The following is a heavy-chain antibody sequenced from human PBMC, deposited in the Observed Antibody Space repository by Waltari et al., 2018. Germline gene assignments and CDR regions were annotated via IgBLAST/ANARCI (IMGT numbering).Heavy chain of an antibody. J-gene: IGHJ4*02. V-gene: IGHV3-21*01. D-gene: IGHD5-12*01. CDR2: IRSSSSYI. CDR3: ASHVEMATTPGY. CDR1: GFTFSSYS. Sequence: EVQLVESGGGLVKPGGSLSISCAASGFTFSSYSMNWVRQAPGKGLEWVSSIRSSSSYIYYADSVKGRFTISRDNAKNSLYLQMNSLRAEDTAVYYCASHVEMATTPGYWGQGTLVTVSS.